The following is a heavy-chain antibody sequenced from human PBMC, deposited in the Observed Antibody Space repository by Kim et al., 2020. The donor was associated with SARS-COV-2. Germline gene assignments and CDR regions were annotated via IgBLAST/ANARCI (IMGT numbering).Heavy chain of an antibody. D-gene: IGHD2-2*01. Sequence: GGSLRLSCAASGFTFSSYSMNWVRQAPGKGLEWVSSISSSSSYIYYADSVKGRFTISRDNAKNSLYLQMNSLRAEDTAVYYCARDMVPAAIPWFDYYYGMDVWGQGTTVTVSS. CDR3: ARDMVPAAIPWFDYYYGMDV. J-gene: IGHJ6*02. V-gene: IGHV3-21*01. CDR1: GFTFSSYS. CDR2: ISSSSSYI.